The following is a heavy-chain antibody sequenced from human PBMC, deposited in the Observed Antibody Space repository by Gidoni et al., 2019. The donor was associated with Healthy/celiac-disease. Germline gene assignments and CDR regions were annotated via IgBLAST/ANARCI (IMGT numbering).Heavy chain of an antibody. Sequence: QVQLVESGGGVVQPGRSLRLSCAASGLTFSSYGTHCVRQAPGKGLEWVAVIWYDGSNRYYADAVKGRFTISRDNSKNTLYLQMNSLRAEDTAVYYCARDFEEERITIFEGYYYGMDVWGQGTTVTVSS. J-gene: IGHJ6*02. CDR1: GLTFSSYG. CDR3: ARDFEEERITIFEGYYYGMDV. D-gene: IGHD3-3*01. CDR2: IWYDGSNR. V-gene: IGHV3-33*01.